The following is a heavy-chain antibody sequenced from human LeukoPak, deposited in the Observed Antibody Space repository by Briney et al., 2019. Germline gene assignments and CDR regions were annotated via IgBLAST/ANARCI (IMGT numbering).Heavy chain of an antibody. CDR1: GFTFGDYA. V-gene: IGHV3-49*04. J-gene: IGHJ4*02. Sequence: GGSLRLSCTASGFTFGDYAMSWVRQAPGKGLEWVGFIRSKAYGGTTEYAASVKGRFTISRDDSKSIAYPQMNSLKTEDTTVYYCTRSVGGYCGGDCYPYFDYWGQGTLVTVSS. CDR3: TRSVGGYCGGDCYPYFDY. CDR2: IRSKAYGGTT. D-gene: IGHD2-21*02.